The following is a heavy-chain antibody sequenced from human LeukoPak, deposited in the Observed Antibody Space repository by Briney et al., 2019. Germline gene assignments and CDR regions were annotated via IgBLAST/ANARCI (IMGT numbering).Heavy chain of an antibody. D-gene: IGHD3-16*02. CDR1: GGSISSYY. CDR3: ARYVWGSYPTFEDY. Sequence: PSETLSLTCTVSGGSISSYYWSWIRQPPGKGLEWIGYIYYSGSTNYNPSLKSRVTISGDTSKNQFSLKLSSVTAADTAVYYCARYVWGSYPTFEDYWGQGTLVTVSS. CDR2: IYYSGST. J-gene: IGHJ4*02. V-gene: IGHV4-59*01.